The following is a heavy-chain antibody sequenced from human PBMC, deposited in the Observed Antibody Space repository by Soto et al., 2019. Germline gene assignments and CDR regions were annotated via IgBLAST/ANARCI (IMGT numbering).Heavy chain of an antibody. CDR1: GFSLTNGRMG. CDR3: ARMDGDYNYYGLDV. J-gene: IGHJ6*02. Sequence: QVTLKESGPVLVKPTETLTLTCSVSGFSLTNGRMGVSWIRQPPGKALEWLAHFFSDAERSYSTSMQSRLNMYKDSSGSQVILTMTNMAPADTATYFCARMDGDYNYYGLDVWGHRIAVTVSS. V-gene: IGHV2-26*01. D-gene: IGHD4-17*01. CDR2: FFSDAER.